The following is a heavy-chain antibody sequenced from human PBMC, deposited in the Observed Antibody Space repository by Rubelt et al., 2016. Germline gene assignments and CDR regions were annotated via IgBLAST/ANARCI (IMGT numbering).Heavy chain of an antibody. J-gene: IGHJ4*02. CDR1: GGSISSSSYY. D-gene: IGHD6-19*01. Sequence: QLQLQESGPGLVKPSETLSLTCTVSGGSISSSSYYWGWIRQPPGKGLEWIGSIYYSGSTYYNPSLKSRVTISVDTSKNRFALKLSSVTAADTAVYYCARLSSGWYYFDYWGQGTLVTVSS. V-gene: IGHV4-39*01. CDR2: IYYSGST. CDR3: ARLSSGWYYFDY.